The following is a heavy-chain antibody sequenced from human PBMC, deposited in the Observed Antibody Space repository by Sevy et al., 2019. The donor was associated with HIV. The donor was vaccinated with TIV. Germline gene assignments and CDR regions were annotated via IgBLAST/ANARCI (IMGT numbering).Heavy chain of an antibody. Sequence: GGSLRLSCAASGFTFSSYWMSWVRQAPGKGLEWVANIKQDGSEKYYVDSVKGRFTISRDNAKNSLYLQMNSLRAEDTAVYYCARDRFRIVGATGVFDYWGQGTLVTVSS. CDR3: ARDRFRIVGATGVFDY. CDR2: IKQDGSEK. V-gene: IGHV3-7*03. J-gene: IGHJ4*02. CDR1: GFTFSSYW. D-gene: IGHD1-26*01.